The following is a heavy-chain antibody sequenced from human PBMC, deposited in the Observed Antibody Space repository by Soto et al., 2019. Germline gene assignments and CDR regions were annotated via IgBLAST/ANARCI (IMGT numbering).Heavy chain of an antibody. Sequence: SETLSLTCTVSGGSISSGGSYWCWIRQPPGKGLEWIGYIYYSGNTYFNPSLKSRVTLSVDTSKNQFSLNLSSVTAADTAVYYCVRYCSTTKRHFDYWGQGTLVTVSS. CDR3: VRYCSTTKRHFDY. V-gene: IGHV4-30-4*01. CDR2: IYYSGNT. CDR1: GGSISSGGSY. J-gene: IGHJ4*02. D-gene: IGHD2-2*01.